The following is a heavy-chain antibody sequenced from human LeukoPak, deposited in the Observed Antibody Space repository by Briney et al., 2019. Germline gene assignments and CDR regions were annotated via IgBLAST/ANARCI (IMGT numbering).Heavy chain of an antibody. CDR2: ISGSGGST. Sequence: PGGSLRLSCAASGFTFSSYAKSWVRQAPGKGLEWVSAISGSGGSTYYADSVKGRFTISRDNSKNTLYLQMNSLRAEDTAVYYCAKDNRGKGVGATLDYWGQGTLVTVSS. CDR1: GFTFSSYA. CDR3: AKDNRGKGVGATLDY. J-gene: IGHJ4*02. D-gene: IGHD1-26*01. V-gene: IGHV3-23*01.